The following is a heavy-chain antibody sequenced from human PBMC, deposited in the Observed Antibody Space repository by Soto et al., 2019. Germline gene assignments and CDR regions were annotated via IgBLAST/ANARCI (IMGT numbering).Heavy chain of an antibody. CDR3: CELELLLGNAFDI. Sequence: GGSLRLSCAASGFTFSSYGMHWVRQAPGKGLEWVAVISYDGSNKYYADSVKGRFTISRDNSKNTLYLQMNSLRAEDTAVYYCCELELLLGNAFDIWGQGTMVTVSS. V-gene: IGHV3-30*03. J-gene: IGHJ3*02. CDR1: GFTFSSYG. D-gene: IGHD1-26*01. CDR2: ISYDGSNK.